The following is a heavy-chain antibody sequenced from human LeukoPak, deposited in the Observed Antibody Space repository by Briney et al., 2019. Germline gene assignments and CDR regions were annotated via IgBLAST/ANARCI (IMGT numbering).Heavy chain of an antibody. J-gene: IGHJ4*02. CDR2: INPNSGGT. Sequence: ASVKVSCKASGYTFTSYGIGWVRQAPGQGLEWMGWINPNSGGTNYAQKFQGRVTMTRDTSISTAYMELSRLRSDDTAVYYCARDREMATILNYFDYWGQGTLVTVSS. D-gene: IGHD5-24*01. CDR1: GYTFTSYG. V-gene: IGHV1-2*02. CDR3: ARDREMATILNYFDY.